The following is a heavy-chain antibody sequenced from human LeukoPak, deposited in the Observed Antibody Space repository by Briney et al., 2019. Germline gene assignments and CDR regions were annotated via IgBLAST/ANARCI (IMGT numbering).Heavy chain of an antibody. CDR2: IKQDGSEK. V-gene: IGHV3-7*01. CDR3: ARDPGRWAYYGGDCPDAFDI. Sequence: PGGSLRLSCAASGFTFSSYWMSWVRQAPGKGLEWVANIKQDGSEKYYVDSVKGRFTISRDNAKNSLYLQMNSLRAEDTAVYYCARDPGRWAYYGGDCPDAFDIWGQGTMVTVSS. J-gene: IGHJ3*02. D-gene: IGHD2-21*02. CDR1: GFTFSSYW.